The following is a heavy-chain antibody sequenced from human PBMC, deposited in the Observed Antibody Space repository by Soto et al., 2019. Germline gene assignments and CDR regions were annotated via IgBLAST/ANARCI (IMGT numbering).Heavy chain of an antibody. V-gene: IGHV3-23*04. CDR2: VSATAGTT. CDR1: GFTFSNYA. D-gene: IGHD3-16*01. CDR3: AKDRLAGGFDY. J-gene: IGHJ4*02. Sequence: DVQLVDSGGGLVQPGGSPRLSCAASGFTFSNYAMSWVRQAPGKGLEWVSLVSATAGTTYYTDSVKGRFTISRDNSRNTVYRQMNSLRADDTAVHYCAKDRLAGGFDYWGQGTLVTVSS.